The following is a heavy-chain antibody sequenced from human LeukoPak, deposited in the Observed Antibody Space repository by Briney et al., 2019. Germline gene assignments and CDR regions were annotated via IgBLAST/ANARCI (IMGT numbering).Heavy chain of an antibody. D-gene: IGHD3-16*02. V-gene: IGHV4-34*01. CDR1: GGSFSGYY. CDR2: INHRGST. J-gene: IGHJ4*02. CDR3: AGGRTTYDYVWGSYRPPDY. Sequence: SETLSLTCAVYGGSFSGYYCNWIRQPPGKGLEWIGEINHRGSTNYNPSLKSRVSISVDTSKNQFSLKLSSVTAADTAVYYCAGGRTTYDYVWGSYRPPDYWGQGILVTVSS.